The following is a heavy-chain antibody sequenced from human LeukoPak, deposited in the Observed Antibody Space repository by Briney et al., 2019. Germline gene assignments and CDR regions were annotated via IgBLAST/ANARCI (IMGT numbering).Heavy chain of an antibody. D-gene: IGHD6-13*01. CDR3: AKDTLSGSSWYYFDY. V-gene: IGHV3-23*01. Sequence: GGSLRLSCAASGFTFSSQAMSWVRQAPGKGLEWVSSISASGGSTYYADSVKGRFTISRDNSKNTVYLQMNSLRAEDTAVYYCAKDTLSGSSWYYFDYWGQGTLVTVSS. J-gene: IGHJ4*02. CDR1: GFTFSSQA. CDR2: ISASGGST.